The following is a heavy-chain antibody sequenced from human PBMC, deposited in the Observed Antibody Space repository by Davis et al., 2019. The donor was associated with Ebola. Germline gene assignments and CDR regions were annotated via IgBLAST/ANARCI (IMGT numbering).Heavy chain of an antibody. V-gene: IGHV3-23*01. CDR1: GFTFSNYA. D-gene: IGHD2-21*02. Sequence: GESLKISCAASGFTFSNYAMSWGRQAPGKGLEWVSGISGSGGSTYYADSVKGRFTISRDNSKNTLYLQMSSLRAEDTAIYYCAKNPAGGDCFSYWGQGTLVPVSS. CDR3: AKNPAGGDCFSY. J-gene: IGHJ4*02. CDR2: ISGSGGST.